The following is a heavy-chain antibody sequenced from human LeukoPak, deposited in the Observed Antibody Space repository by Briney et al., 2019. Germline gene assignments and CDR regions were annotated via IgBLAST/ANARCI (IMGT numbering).Heavy chain of an antibody. J-gene: IGHJ4*02. CDR3: AREGPEDSGWYLWYFEN. V-gene: IGHV4-4*07. Sequence: KPSETLSLTCTVSGGSISSYYWSWIRQPGGKGLEWIGRIYNTGSTSYNPSLKSRVSISVDTSKNQFSLKLRSVTAADTAMYYGAREGPEDSGWYLWYFENWGQGSLVTVSS. CDR2: IYNTGST. CDR1: GGSISSYY. D-gene: IGHD6-19*01.